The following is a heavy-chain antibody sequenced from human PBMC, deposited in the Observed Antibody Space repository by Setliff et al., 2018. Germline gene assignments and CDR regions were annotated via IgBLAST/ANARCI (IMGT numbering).Heavy chain of an antibody. CDR3: AREELWFGELASYYYYGMDV. Sequence: PGGSLRLSCAASGFTFSSYGMHWVRQAPGKGLEWVAVIWYDGSNKYYADSVKGRFTISRDNSKNTLYLQMNSLRAEDTAVYYCAREELWFGELASYYYYGMDVWGQGTTVTVSS. CDR1: GFTFSSYG. V-gene: IGHV3-33*01. D-gene: IGHD3-10*01. J-gene: IGHJ6*02. CDR2: IWYDGSNK.